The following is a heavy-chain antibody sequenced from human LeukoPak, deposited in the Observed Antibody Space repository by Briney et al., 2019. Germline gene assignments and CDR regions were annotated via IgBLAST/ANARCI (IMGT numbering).Heavy chain of an antibody. Sequence: PSETLSLTCAVYGGSFSGYYWSWIRQPPGKGLEWIGEINHSGSINYNPSLKSRVTISVDTPKNQFSLKLSSVTAADTAVYYCARGWYVSVWFDPWGQGTLVTVSS. V-gene: IGHV4-34*01. CDR3: ARGWYVSVWFDP. CDR2: INHSGSI. D-gene: IGHD3-16*01. J-gene: IGHJ5*02. CDR1: GGSFSGYY.